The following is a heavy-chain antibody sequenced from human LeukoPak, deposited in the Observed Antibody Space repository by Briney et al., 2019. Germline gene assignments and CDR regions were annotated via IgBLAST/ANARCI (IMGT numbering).Heavy chain of an antibody. D-gene: IGHD3-3*01. Sequence: GGSLRLSCAASGFTFSSYAMSWVRQAPGKGLEWVSAISGSGGSAYYADSVKGRFTISRDNSKNTLYLQMNSLRAEDTAVYYCAAGDFWSGYPYWGQGTLVTVSS. J-gene: IGHJ4*02. CDR3: AAGDFWSGYPY. CDR1: GFTFSSYA. CDR2: ISGSGGSA. V-gene: IGHV3-23*01.